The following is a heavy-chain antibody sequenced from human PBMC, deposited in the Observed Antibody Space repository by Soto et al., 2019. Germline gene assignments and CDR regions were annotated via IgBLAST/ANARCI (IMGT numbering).Heavy chain of an antibody. Sequence: SETLSLTCTVSGGSISSGDYYWSWIRQPPGKGLEWIGYIYYSGSTYYNQSLKSRVNISVDTSKKQYSLKQSSVTAADKAVYYCARAPQEGYYYYYGMDVWGQGTTVTVSS. CDR1: GGSISSGDYY. CDR3: ARAPQEGYYYYYGMDV. CDR2: IYYSGST. J-gene: IGHJ6*02. V-gene: IGHV4-30-4*01.